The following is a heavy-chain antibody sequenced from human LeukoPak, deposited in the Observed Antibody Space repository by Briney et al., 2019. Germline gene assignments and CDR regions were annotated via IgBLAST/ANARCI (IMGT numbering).Heavy chain of an antibody. CDR3: ARDWGSTGYDLYDS. CDR2: IRQDGSER. Sequence: GGSLRLSCAASGFIFSNYWMAWVRQAPGKGLEWVAHIRQDGSERHYVDSVKDRFTISRDNAKNSLDLQMDSLRAEDTAVYYCARDWGSTGYDLYDSWGQGTLVTVSS. J-gene: IGHJ4*02. CDR1: GFIFSNYW. V-gene: IGHV3-7*01. D-gene: IGHD5-12*01.